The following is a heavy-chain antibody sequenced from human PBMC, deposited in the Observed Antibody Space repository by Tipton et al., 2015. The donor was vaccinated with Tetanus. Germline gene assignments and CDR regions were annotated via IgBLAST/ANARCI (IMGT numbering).Heavy chain of an antibody. J-gene: IGHJ4*02. CDR1: GGSVSSGSYY. CDR2: IYYSGST. Sequence: LRLSCTVSGGSVSSGSYYWSWIRQPPGKGLEWIGYIYYSGSTNYNPSLKSRVTISVDTSKNQFSLKLSSVTAADTAVYYCARDSCGGDCYWRFDYWGQGTLVTVFS. D-gene: IGHD2-21*02. CDR3: ARDSCGGDCYWRFDY. V-gene: IGHV4-61*01.